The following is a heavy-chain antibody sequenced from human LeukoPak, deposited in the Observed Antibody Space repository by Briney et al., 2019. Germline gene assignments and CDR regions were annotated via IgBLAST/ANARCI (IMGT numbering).Heavy chain of an antibody. V-gene: IGHV3-7*01. CDR2: IGQDGGEK. D-gene: IGHD6-13*01. Sequence: GGSLRLSCAVSGFTFSNYWMNWVRQAPGKGLEWVASIGQDGGEKSYVDSVKGRFTISRDNTKNSLYLQMSSLRAEDTAVYYCARDGTAAGLYFDLWGQGTLVTVSS. CDR1: GFTFSNYW. CDR3: ARDGTAAGLYFDL. J-gene: IGHJ4*01.